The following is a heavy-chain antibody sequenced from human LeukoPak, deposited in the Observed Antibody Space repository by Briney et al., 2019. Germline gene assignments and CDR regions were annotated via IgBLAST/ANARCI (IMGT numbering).Heavy chain of an antibody. CDR3: ARDMGIAAAGTGNYYYYMDV. V-gene: IGHV4-4*07. CDR1: GGSISSYY. D-gene: IGHD6-13*01. Sequence: SETLSLTCTVSGGSISSYYLSWIRQPAGKGLEWIGRIYTSGSTNYNPSLKSRVTMSVDTSKNQFSLKLSSVTAADTAVYYCARDMGIAAAGTGNYYYYMDVWGKGTTVTVSS. J-gene: IGHJ6*03. CDR2: IYTSGST.